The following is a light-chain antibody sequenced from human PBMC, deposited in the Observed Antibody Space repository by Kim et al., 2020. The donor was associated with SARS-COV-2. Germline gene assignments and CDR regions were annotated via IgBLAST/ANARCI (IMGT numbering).Light chain of an antibody. CDR1: QSAGTN. Sequence: EIVMTQSPAILSVSPGERATLSCRASQSAGTNLAWYQHKPGQAPRLLISDSSTRATGIPARFSGSGSGTEFTLTISSLQSEDFALYYCQQYNDWPWTFGPGTKVDIK. J-gene: IGKJ1*01. V-gene: IGKV3-15*01. CDR3: QQYNDWPWT. CDR2: DSS.